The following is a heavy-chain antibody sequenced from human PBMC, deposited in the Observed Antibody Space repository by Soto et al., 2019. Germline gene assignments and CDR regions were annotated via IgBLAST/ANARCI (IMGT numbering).Heavy chain of an antibody. J-gene: IGHJ4*02. CDR3: ARPYYYGSGSKWGHFDY. Sequence: SETLSLTCTVSGGSISSYYWSWIRQPPGKGLEWIGYIYYSGSTNYNPSLKSRVTISVDTSKNQFSLKLSSVTAADTAVYYCARPYYYGSGSKWGHFDYWGQGTLVTVSS. CDR1: GGSISSYY. D-gene: IGHD3-10*01. CDR2: IYYSGST. V-gene: IGHV4-59*01.